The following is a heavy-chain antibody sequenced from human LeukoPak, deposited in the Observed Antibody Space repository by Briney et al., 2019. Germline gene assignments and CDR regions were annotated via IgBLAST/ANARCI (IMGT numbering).Heavy chain of an antibody. CDR3: ARGRAAGYFDY. CDR1: GGSISSYY. V-gene: IGHV4-59*01. CDR2: IYCSGST. Sequence: KPSETLSLTCTVSGGSISSYYWSWIRQPPGKGLEWIGYIYCSGSTNYNPSLKSRVTISVDTSKNQFSLKLSSVTAADTAVYYCARGRAAGYFDYWGQGTLVTVSS. D-gene: IGHD6-13*01. J-gene: IGHJ4*02.